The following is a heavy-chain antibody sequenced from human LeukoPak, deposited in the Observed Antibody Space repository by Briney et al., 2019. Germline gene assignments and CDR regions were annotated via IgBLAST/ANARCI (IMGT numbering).Heavy chain of an antibody. CDR3: ARETGYDSYFDS. CDR2: ISSSSSSI. V-gene: IGHV3-48*01. J-gene: IGHJ4*02. Sequence: GGSLRLSCAASEFSFSIYSMNWVRQAPGKGLEWVSYISSSSSSIYYADSVKGRFAISRDNAKNSLYLQMNSLRAEDTAIYYCARETGYDSYFDSWGQGTLASVSS. CDR1: EFSFSIYS. D-gene: IGHD5-12*01.